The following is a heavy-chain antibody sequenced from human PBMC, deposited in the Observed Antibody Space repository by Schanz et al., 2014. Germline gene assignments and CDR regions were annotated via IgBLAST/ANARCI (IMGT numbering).Heavy chain of an antibody. CDR1: RSTFSSYT. CDR3: GRGISRSYIDF. CDR2: FIPILDVG. V-gene: IGHV1-69*02. Sequence: QVQLVQSGAEVKKPGSSVKVSCKASRSTFSSYTISWVRQARGQGLEWVGRFIPILDVGNYAQQFQGRITVTTDTSTSTVYLELSSLRSDDAAVYYCGRGISRSYIDFWGQGPLNTVSA. J-gene: IGHJ4*02. D-gene: IGHD3-10*01.